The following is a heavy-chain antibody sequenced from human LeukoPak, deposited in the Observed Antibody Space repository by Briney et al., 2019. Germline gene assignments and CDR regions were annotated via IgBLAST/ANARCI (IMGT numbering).Heavy chain of an antibody. J-gene: IGHJ4*02. CDR2: ISGSGGTA. Sequence: PGGSLRLSCAASGFTFSSYAMTWVRQAPGKGLEWGSGISGSGGTAYYADSVKGRFTISRDNSKNTLYLQMNSLRAEDTALYYCAKDHDYSSRPYYFDYWGQGTLVTVSS. CDR3: AKDHDYSSRPYYFDY. D-gene: IGHD6-19*01. CDR1: GFTFSSYA. V-gene: IGHV3-23*01.